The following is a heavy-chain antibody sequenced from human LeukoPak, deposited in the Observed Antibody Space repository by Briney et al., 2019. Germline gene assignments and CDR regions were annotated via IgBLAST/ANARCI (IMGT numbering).Heavy chain of an antibody. CDR1: GYTFNSFG. CDR3: ARDDILTGFSFDY. Sequence: ASVKVSCKASGYTFNSFGISWVRQAPGQGLEWMGWISGYNGNTNYAQKLQGRVTMTTDTSTSTAYMELRSLRSDDMAVYYCARDDILTGFSFDYWGQGTLVTVSS. V-gene: IGHV1-18*03. D-gene: IGHD3-9*01. J-gene: IGHJ4*02. CDR2: ISGYNGNT.